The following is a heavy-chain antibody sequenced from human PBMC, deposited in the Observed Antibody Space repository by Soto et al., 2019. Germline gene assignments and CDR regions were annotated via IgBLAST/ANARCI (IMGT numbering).Heavy chain of an antibody. V-gene: IGHV4-39*01. D-gene: IGHD2-8*01. J-gene: IGHJ5*02. Sequence: SETLSLTCTVSGGSISSSSYYWGWIRQPPGKGLEWIGSIYYSGSTYYNPSLKSRVTISVDTSKNQFSLKLSSVTAADTAVYYCARRVLPMVYASLNWFDPWGQGTLVTVSS. CDR3: ARRVLPMVYASLNWFDP. CDR2: IYYSGST. CDR1: GGSISSSSYY.